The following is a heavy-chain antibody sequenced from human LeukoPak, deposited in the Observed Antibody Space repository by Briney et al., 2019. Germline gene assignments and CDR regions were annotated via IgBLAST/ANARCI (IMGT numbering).Heavy chain of an antibody. J-gene: IGHJ4*02. CDR1: GFTFSSYG. CDR2: ISYDGSNK. V-gene: IGHV3-30*18. D-gene: IGHD6-19*01. CDR3: AKFIAVVPGALDY. Sequence: GRSLRLSCAASGFTFSSYGMHWVRQAPGKGLEWVAVISYDGSNKYYADSVKGRFTISRDNSKNTLYLQMNSLRAEDTAVYYCAKFIAVVPGALDYWAREPWSPSPQ.